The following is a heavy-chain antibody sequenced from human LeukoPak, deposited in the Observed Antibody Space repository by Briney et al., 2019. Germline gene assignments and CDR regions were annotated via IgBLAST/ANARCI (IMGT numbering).Heavy chain of an antibody. J-gene: IGHJ4*02. CDR2: IWHDGNYK. Sequence: HPGGSLSLSCVASGLTFSNYNMHWVRQAPGKGLEWVAVIWHDGNYKYYLDSVKDRFTVSRDNSKNTVYLQMNSLRAEDTAVYYCAKDSSYSRGWFDYWGQGTLVTVSS. CDR1: GLTFSNYN. D-gene: IGHD6-19*01. CDR3: AKDSSYSRGWFDY. V-gene: IGHV3-33*06.